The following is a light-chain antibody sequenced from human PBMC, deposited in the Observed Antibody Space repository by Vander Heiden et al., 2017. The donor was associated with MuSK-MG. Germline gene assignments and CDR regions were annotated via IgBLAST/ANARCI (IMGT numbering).Light chain of an antibody. J-gene: IGKJ4*01. CDR2: GAS. CDR1: QHVGDC. CDR3: QQCETQALS. V-gene: IGKV3-11*01. Sequence: EVVLTQSPRTLSSSPGETATLSCRASQHVGDCLAWYNQKPVQAPRLLISGASKSAADIPGRFSGYASGTDFTLTIRNLDSEDFALYFCQQCETQALSFGGGTSVDSK.